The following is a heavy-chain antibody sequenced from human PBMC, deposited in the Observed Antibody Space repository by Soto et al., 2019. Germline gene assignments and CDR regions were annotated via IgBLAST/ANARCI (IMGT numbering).Heavy chain of an antibody. CDR2: ISPMFGAA. J-gene: IGHJ4*02. Sequence: QVQLVQSGAEMKKPGSSVKVSCQSSGGTFNTYAMNWVRQAPGQGPEWMGDISPMFGAANYAPKFQVRVTITADESTGTSSMSLSSLTSEDRALYFCAREVQVHTPAFLYWGQGTLVTVSS. CDR1: GGTFNTYA. CDR3: AREVQVHTPAFLY. V-gene: IGHV1-69*19. D-gene: IGHD3-10*01.